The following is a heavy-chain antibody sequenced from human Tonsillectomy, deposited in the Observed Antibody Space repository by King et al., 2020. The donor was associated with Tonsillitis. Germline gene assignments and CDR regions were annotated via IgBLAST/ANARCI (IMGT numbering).Heavy chain of an antibody. J-gene: IGHJ4*02. CDR3: ARGLYCSGGSCYSVDY. V-gene: IGHV4-34*01. CDR2: INHSGST. CDR1: GGSFSGYY. Sequence: VQLQQWGAGLLKPSETLSLTCAVYGGSFSGYYWSWIRQPPGKGLEWIGEINHSGSTNYNPSLKSRVTISVDTSKNQFSLKLSSVTAADTAVYYCARGLYCSGGSCYSVDYWGQGTLVTVSS. D-gene: IGHD2-15*01.